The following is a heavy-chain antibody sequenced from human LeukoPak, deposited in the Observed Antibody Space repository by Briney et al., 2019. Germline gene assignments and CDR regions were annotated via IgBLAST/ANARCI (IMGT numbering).Heavy chain of an antibody. CDR1: GFTFSSYA. J-gene: IGHJ4*02. CDR3: AKDPYYYDSSGYPRYFDY. D-gene: IGHD3-22*01. CDR2: ISGSGGST. V-gene: IGHV3-23*01. Sequence: GGSLRLSCAASGFTFSSYAMSWVRQAPGKGLEWVSAISGSGGSTYYAGSVKGRFTISRDNSKNTLYLQMNSLRAENTAVYYCAKDPYYYDSSGYPRYFDYWGQGTLVTVSS.